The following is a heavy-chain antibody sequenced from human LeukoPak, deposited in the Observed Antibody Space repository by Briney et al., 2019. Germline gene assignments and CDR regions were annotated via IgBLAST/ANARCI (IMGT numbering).Heavy chain of an antibody. CDR3: AHRGYYGSANP. CDR2: IYWDDDK. J-gene: IGHJ5*02. CDR1: GFSLSTSGVG. D-gene: IGHD3-10*01. Sequence: SGPTLMKPTQTLTLTCTFSGFSLSTSGVGVGWIRQPPGKTLEWLALIYWDDDKRYSPSLKSRLTITKGTSKNQVVLTMTNMDPVDTAPYYCAHRGYYGSANPWGQGTLVTVSS. V-gene: IGHV2-5*02.